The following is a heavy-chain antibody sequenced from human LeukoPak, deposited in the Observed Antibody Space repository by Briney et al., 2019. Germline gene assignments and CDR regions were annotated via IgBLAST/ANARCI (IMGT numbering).Heavy chain of an antibody. Sequence: ASVKVSCKASGYTFTSYYMHWVRQAPGQGLEWMGIINPSGGSTSYAQKFQGRVTMTRDMSTSTVYMELSSLRSEDTAMYYCARQPSFCSSTSCYRPQYYYYYYMDVWGKGTTVTVSS. CDR1: GYTFTSYY. D-gene: IGHD2-2*01. J-gene: IGHJ6*03. CDR2: INPSGGST. V-gene: IGHV1-46*01. CDR3: ARQPSFCSSTSCYRPQYYYYYYMDV.